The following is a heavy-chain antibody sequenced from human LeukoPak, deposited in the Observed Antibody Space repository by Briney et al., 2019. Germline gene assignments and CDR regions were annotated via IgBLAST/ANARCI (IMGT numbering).Heavy chain of an antibody. CDR2: IYYSGTS. CDR1: GGSISSSGYY. J-gene: IGHJ5*02. CDR3: ARGSTRFDP. Sequence: SETLSLTCTVSGGSISSSGYYWGWIRQPPGKGLEWIGYIYYSGTSKYSPSLKSRVTISVDTSKNQFSLKLSSVTAADTAVYYCARGSTRFDPWGQGTLVTVSS. V-gene: IGHV4-61*08.